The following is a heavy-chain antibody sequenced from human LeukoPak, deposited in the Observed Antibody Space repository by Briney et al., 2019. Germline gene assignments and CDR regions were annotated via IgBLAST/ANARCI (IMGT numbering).Heavy chain of an antibody. Sequence: ASVKVSCKASGYTFTSYYMHWVRQAPGQGLEWMGGIIPIFGTANYAQKFQGRVTITTDESTSTAYMELSSLRSEDTAVYYCARVGTIFGVVIQSNNWFDPWGQGTLVTVSS. J-gene: IGHJ5*02. CDR2: IIPIFGTA. CDR1: GYTFTSYY. V-gene: IGHV1-69*05. D-gene: IGHD3-3*01. CDR3: ARVGTIFGVVIQSNNWFDP.